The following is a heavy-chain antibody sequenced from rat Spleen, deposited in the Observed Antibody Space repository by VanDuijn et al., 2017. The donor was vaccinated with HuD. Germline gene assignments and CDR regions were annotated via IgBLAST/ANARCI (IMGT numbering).Heavy chain of an antibody. D-gene: IGHD4-3*01. V-gene: IGHV5-25*01. CDR3: VRQDTSGYSNWFAY. Sequence: EVQLVESGGGLVQPGRSLKLSCVASGFTFNNYWMTWVRQAPTKGLEWVASISPSGVYTYFRDSVKGRFTVSRDNARTTLYLQMDSLRSEDTATYYCVRQDTSGYSNWFAYWGQGTLVTVSS. CDR2: ISPSGVYT. CDR1: GFTFNNYW. J-gene: IGHJ3*01.